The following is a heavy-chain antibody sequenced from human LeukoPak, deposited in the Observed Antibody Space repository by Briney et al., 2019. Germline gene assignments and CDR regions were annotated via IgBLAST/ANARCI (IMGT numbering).Heavy chain of an antibody. CDR1: GYIFTDYY. CDR3: ARVGYCSGDRCYLHSDY. CDR2: INPKNGDT. D-gene: IGHD2-15*01. J-gene: IGHJ4*02. Sequence: ASVKVSCKASGYIFTDYYIHWMRQAPGQGLEWMGWINPKNGDTNYAQKFQGRVTMTRDTSISTVYMELNRLTSDDTALYYCARVGYCSGDRCYLHSDYWGQGTLVTVSS. V-gene: IGHV1-2*02.